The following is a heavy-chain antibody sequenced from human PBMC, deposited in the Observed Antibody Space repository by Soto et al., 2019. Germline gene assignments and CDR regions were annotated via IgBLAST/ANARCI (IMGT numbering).Heavy chain of an antibody. CDR2: ISAYSGNT. CDR1: GYTFMSYG. Sequence: QVQLVQSGAEVKKPGASVKVSCKASGYTFMSYGISWVRQAPGQGLEWLGWISAYSGNTNYAQKFQGRVTMTTDTPTSTAYRKRGSLRSDDTAVYYCARRGAGPDDSWGQGPLVTVPS. V-gene: IGHV1-18*01. D-gene: IGHD6-19*01. CDR3: ARRGAGPDDS. J-gene: IGHJ4*02.